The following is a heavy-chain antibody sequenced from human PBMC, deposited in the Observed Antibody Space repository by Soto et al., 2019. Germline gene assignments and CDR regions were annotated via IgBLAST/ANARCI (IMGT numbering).Heavy chain of an antibody. CDR1: GFTFSSYA. D-gene: IGHD3-3*01. CDR2: ISGSGGST. Sequence: GGSLRLSCAASGFTFSSYAMTWVRQAPGKGLEWVSGISGSGGSTYYADSVKGRFTISRDNSGNTLSLQMNSLRAEDTAIYYCAKGLLRVGTTIFGVVITDTYYYYYMDVWGKGTTVTVSS. V-gene: IGHV3-23*01. J-gene: IGHJ6*03. CDR3: AKGLLRVGTTIFGVVITDTYYYYYMDV.